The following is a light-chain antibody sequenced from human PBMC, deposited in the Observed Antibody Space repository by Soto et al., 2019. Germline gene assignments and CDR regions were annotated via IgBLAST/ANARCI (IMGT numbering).Light chain of an antibody. CDR3: LHRNKSPPFT. CDR1: QSISRY. V-gene: IGKV1-39*01. J-gene: IGKJ3*01. CDR2: AAS. Sequence: DIPMTQSPSSLSASVGDRVTITCRASQSISRYVNWYQPKSGKAPKLLIYAASSLQGGVPSRLSSSGTETDFTLTISSLRPEDFATYDRLHRNKSPPFTLGPGTKV.